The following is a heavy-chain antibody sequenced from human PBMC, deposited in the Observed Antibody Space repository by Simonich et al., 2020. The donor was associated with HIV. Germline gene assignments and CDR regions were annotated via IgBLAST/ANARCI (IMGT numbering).Heavy chain of an antibody. Sequence: QVQLQQWGAGLLKPSETLSLTCAVYGWSLSIYHWSWIRQPPGKGLEWIGEVNHSGSTSYNSSLKCRVTISVDTSKNQFSLKLSSVTAADTAVYYCARHMCSVISCSEGYNWFDPWGQGTLVTVSS. V-gene: IGHV4-34*01. CDR1: GWSLSIYH. J-gene: IGHJ5*02. D-gene: IGHD2-2*01. CDR3: ARHMCSVISCSEGYNWFDP. CDR2: VNHSGST.